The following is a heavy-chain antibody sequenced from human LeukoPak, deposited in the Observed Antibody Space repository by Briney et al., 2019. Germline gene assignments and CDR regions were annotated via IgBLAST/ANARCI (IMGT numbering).Heavy chain of an antibody. Sequence: ASVKVSCKASGYTFTSYGISWVRQAPGQGLEWVGWISAYNGNTNYAQKLQGRVTMTTDTSTSTAYMELRSLRSDDTAVYYCARDGEDRYGSGSYYSSYYYYMDVWGKGTTVTISS. D-gene: IGHD3-10*01. V-gene: IGHV1-18*01. CDR1: GYTFTSYG. J-gene: IGHJ6*03. CDR3: ARDGEDRYGSGSYYSSYYYYMDV. CDR2: ISAYNGNT.